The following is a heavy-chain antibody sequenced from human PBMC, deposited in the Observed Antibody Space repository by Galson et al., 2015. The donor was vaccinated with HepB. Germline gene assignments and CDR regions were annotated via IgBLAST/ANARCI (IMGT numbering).Heavy chain of an antibody. Sequence: SVKVSCKASGYTFTSYDINWVRQATGQGLEWMGWMNPNSGNTGYAQKFQGRVTMTRNTSISTAYMELSSLRSEDTAVYYCARMDWYSSGWYRGVGFDYWGQGTLVTVSS. V-gene: IGHV1-8*01. CDR1: GYTFTSYD. CDR2: MNPNSGNT. CDR3: ARMDWYSSGWYRGVGFDY. J-gene: IGHJ4*02. D-gene: IGHD6-19*01.